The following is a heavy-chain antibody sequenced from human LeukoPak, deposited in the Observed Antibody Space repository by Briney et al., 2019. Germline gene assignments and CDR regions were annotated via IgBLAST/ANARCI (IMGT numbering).Heavy chain of an antibody. Sequence: GASVKVYCKASGYTFTSYYMHWVRQAPGQGLEWMGIINPSGGSTSYAQKFQGRVTMTRDTSTSTVYMELSSLRSEDTAVYYCAREGNAPRYFDDWGQGTLVTVSS. CDR1: GYTFTSYY. D-gene: IGHD3-16*02. CDR2: INPSGGST. CDR3: AREGNAPRYFDD. J-gene: IGHJ4*02. V-gene: IGHV1-46*01.